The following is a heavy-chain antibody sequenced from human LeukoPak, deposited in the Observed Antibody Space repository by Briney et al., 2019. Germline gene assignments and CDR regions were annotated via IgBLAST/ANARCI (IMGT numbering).Heavy chain of an antibody. V-gene: IGHV3-23*01. CDR3: AKGSSMFWSGYCYFDY. CDR2: ISGSGGST. D-gene: IGHD3-3*01. CDR1: GFTFSSYA. J-gene: IGHJ4*02. Sequence: GGSLRLSCAASGFTFSSYAMSWVRQAPGKGLEWVSAISGSGGSTYYADSVKGRFTISRDNSKNTLYLQMNSLRAEDTAVYYCAKGSSMFWSGYCYFDYWGQGTLVTVSS.